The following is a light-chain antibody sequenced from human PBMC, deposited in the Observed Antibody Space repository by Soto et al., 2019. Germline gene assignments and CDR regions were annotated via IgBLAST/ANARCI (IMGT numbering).Light chain of an antibody. Sequence: EIVMTQSPATLSVSPGERATLSCRASQSVNRNLAWYQQKPGQAPRLLIFGASTRATGIPARFSGSGSGTEFTLTISSLQPEDFAIYYCQHYNNWPPIFTFGPGTKVDIK. CDR1: QSVNRN. CDR3: QHYNNWPPIFT. CDR2: GAS. V-gene: IGKV3-15*01. J-gene: IGKJ3*01.